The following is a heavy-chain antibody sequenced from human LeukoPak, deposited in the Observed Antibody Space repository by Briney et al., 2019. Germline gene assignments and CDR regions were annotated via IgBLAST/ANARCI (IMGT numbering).Heavy chain of an antibody. CDR2: IYYSGST. Sequence: PSETLSLTCTVSGGSISSYYWSWIRQPPGKGLEWIGDIYYSGSTNYNPSLKSRVTISVDTSKNQFSLKLSSVTAADTAVYYCARDHREMATTDAFDIWGQGTMVTVSS. J-gene: IGHJ3*02. CDR3: ARDHREMATTDAFDI. CDR1: GGSISSYY. V-gene: IGHV4-59*01. D-gene: IGHD5-24*01.